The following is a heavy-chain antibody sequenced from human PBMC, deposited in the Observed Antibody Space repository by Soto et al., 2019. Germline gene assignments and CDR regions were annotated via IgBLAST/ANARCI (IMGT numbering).Heavy chain of an antibody. CDR2: ISYDGSNK. J-gene: IGHJ4*02. CDR1: VFTFSSYA. CDR3: ARETLGYCSSTSCYTTRLGSGYFDY. Sequence: VGSLRLSCASSVFTFSSYAMHCVRQSPGKGLEWVAVISYDGSNKYYADSVKGRFTISRDNSKNTLYLQMNSLRAEDTAVYYCARETLGYCSSTSCYTTRLGSGYFDYGGQGTRVTV. V-gene: IGHV3-30-3*01. D-gene: IGHD2-2*02.